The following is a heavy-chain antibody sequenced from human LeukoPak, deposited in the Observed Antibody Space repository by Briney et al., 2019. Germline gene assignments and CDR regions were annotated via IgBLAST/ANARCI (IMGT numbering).Heavy chain of an antibody. CDR2: ISYDGSNK. D-gene: IGHD5-18*01. J-gene: IGHJ2*01. CDR3: AKEKSRYSYGPYWYFDL. CDR1: GFTFSSYG. Sequence: GRSLRLSCAASGFTFSSYGMHWVRQAPGKGLEWVAVISYDGSNKYYADSVKGRFTISRDNSKNTLYLQMNSLRAEDTAVYYCAKEKSRYSYGPYWYFDLWGRGTLVTVSS. V-gene: IGHV3-30*18.